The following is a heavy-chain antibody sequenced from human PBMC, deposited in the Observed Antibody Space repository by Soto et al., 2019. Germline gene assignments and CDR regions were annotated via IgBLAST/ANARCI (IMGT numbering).Heavy chain of an antibody. D-gene: IGHD3-3*01. V-gene: IGHV1-2*04. Sequence: GASVKVSCKASGYTFTGYYMHWVRQAPGQGLEWMGWINPNSGGTNYAQKFQGWVTMTRDTSISTAYMELSRLRSDDTAVYYCARRPTIFYYYYMDVWGKGTTVTVSS. CDR3: ARRPTIFYYYYMDV. CDR1: GYTFTGYY. CDR2: INPNSGGT. J-gene: IGHJ6*03.